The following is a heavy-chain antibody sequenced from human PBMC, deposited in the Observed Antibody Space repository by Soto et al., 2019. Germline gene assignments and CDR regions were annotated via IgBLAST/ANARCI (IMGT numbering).Heavy chain of an antibody. J-gene: IGHJ4*03. CDR1: GFTFSSYA. CDR2: ISGSGGST. V-gene: IGHV3-23*01. CDR3: TTDSYITSVIVRFDY. Sequence: GGSLRHSCAASGFTFSSYAMSWVRQAPGKGLEWVSDISGSGGSTYYADSVKGRFTISRDNSKNTLYLQMNSLRAEDTAVYYCTTDSYITSVIVRFDYWGHGPLVTVSS. D-gene: IGHD2-2*01.